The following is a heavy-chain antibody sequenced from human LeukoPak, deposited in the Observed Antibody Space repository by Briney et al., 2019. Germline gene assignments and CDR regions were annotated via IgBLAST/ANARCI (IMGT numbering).Heavy chain of an antibody. Sequence: GGSLRLSCITSGFTFADHVMSWVRQAPGKGLEWVGFIRSKAYRGTIEYAASVKGRFTISRDDFQSIAYLQMNSLQVEDTAVYFCARGPIQLWIHNAMDVWGQGTTVTVSS. V-gene: IGHV3-49*04. CDR1: GFTFADHV. CDR3: ARGPIQLWIHNAMDV. J-gene: IGHJ6*02. CDR2: IRSKAYRGTI. D-gene: IGHD5-18*01.